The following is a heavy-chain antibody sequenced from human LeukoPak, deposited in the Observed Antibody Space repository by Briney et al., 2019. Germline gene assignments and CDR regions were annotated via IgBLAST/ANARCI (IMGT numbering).Heavy chain of an antibody. CDR1: GGSFSGFY. D-gene: IGHD2-8*01. V-gene: IGHV4-34*01. CDR2: INHSGST. J-gene: IGHJ5*02. Sequence: SETLSLTCSVYGGSFSGFYWNWIRQPPGKGLEWIGEINHSGSTHYSPSLKSRLSISVDPSKNQFSLKLSSVTAADTAVYYCARGGGYCTNNVCPPWFDPWGQGALVTVSS. CDR3: ARGGGYCTNNVCPPWFDP.